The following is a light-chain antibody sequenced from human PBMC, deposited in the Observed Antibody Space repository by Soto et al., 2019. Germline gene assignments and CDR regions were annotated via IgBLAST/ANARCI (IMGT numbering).Light chain of an antibody. Sequence: QSALTQPASVSGSPGQSITISCTGTRSDVGGYNFVSWYQQHPGKAPKLMIYEVSNRPSGVSNRFSGSKSGNTASLTISGLQAEDEADYYCSSYTGSSTEIFGTGTKLTVL. V-gene: IGLV2-14*01. CDR2: EVS. J-gene: IGLJ1*01. CDR1: RSDVGGYNF. CDR3: SSYTGSSTEI.